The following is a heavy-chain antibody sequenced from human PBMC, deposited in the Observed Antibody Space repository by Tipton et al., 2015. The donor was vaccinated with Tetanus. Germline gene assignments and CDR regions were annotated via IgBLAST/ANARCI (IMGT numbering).Heavy chain of an antibody. D-gene: IGHD3-16*01. CDR3: ARHGGRLAYYYYGMDV. CDR2: IYYSGST. V-gene: IGHV4-39*01. Sequence: SSYGMHWVRQPPGKGLEWIGSIYYSGSTYYNPSLKSRVTISVDTSKNQFSLKLSSVTAADTAVYYCARHGGRLAYYYYGMDVWGQGTTVTVSS. CDR1: SSYG. J-gene: IGHJ6*02.